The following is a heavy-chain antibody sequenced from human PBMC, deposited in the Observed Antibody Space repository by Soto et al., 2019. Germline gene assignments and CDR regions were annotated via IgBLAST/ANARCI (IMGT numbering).Heavy chain of an antibody. J-gene: IGHJ5*02. CDR2: INAGNGNT. Sequence: QVQLVQSGAEVKKPGASVKVSCKASGYTFTSYAMHWVRQAPGQRLEWMGWINAGNGNTKYSQKFQGRVTITRDTSASTAYMDLSSLRSEDTAVYYCARGYGGYFHWFDPWGQRTLVTVSS. CDR1: GYTFTSYA. CDR3: ARGYGGYFHWFDP. V-gene: IGHV1-3*01. D-gene: IGHD4-17*01.